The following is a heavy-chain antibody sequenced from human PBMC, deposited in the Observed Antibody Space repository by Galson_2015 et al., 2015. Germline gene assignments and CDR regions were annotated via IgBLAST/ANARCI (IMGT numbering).Heavy chain of an antibody. J-gene: IGHJ4*02. CDR3: ARGGPIVGFTKTFDY. CDR2: INPSGGST. D-gene: IGHD1-26*01. V-gene: IGHV1-46*01. Sequence: SVKVSCKASGYTFTSYYMHWVRQAPGQGLEWMGIINPSGGSTTYTRKFQGRVTMTRDTSTSTVYMELTSLRSEDTAAYYCARGGPIVGFTKTFDYWGQGTLVTVSS. CDR1: GYTFTSYY.